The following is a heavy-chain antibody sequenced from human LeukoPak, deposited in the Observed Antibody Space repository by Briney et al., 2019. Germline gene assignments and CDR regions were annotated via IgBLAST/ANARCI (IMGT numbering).Heavy chain of an antibody. CDR3: TRRAAAGALDY. D-gene: IGHD6-13*01. J-gene: IGHJ4*02. V-gene: IGHV3-72*01. Sequence: QPGGSLRLSCAASGFTFSDYYMDWVRQAPGKGLEWVGRLRNKANSYTSEYAASVKGRFTISRDDSKNSLYLQMNSLKTEDTAVYYCTRRAAAGALDYWGQGTLVTVSS. CDR2: LRNKANSYTS. CDR1: GFTFSDYY.